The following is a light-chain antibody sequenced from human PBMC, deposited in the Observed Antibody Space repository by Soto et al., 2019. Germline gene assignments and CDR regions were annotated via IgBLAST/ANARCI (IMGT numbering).Light chain of an antibody. CDR1: QSITSN. Sequence: EIVMTQSPATLSVSPGDRATLSCRASQSITSNLAWYQQKPGQAPRLLIYGASTRATGIPARFSGSGSGTEFTLTISRLEPEDFAVYYCQQFSSYPLTFGGGTKVDIK. CDR3: QQFSSYPLT. V-gene: IGKV3-15*01. CDR2: GAS. J-gene: IGKJ4*01.